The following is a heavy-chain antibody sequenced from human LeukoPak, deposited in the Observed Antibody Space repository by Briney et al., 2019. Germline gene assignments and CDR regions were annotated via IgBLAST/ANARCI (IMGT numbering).Heavy chain of an antibody. V-gene: IGHV3-21*04. D-gene: IGHD6-19*01. Sequence: GGSLRLSCAASGFTFSSYSMNWVRQAPGKGLEWVSSISSSSSNIYYADSLKGRFTISRDNSKNSLYLQMNSLRAEDTAVYYCARAHGAGGLGYYYLDVWGKGSTVTISS. CDR1: GFTFSSYS. CDR2: ISSSSSNI. J-gene: IGHJ6*03. CDR3: ARAHGAGGLGYYYLDV.